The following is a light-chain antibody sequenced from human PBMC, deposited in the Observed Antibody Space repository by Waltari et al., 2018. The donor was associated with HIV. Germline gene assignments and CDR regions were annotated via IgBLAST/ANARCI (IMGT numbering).Light chain of an antibody. V-gene: IGKV4-1*01. CDR3: HQYFSAPWT. CDR2: WAS. Sequence: DIVMTQSPDSLAVSLGERATINCKSSQSLLYSANNKNYLAWSQQRPGQPPKLLIYWASARESGVPDRFSGSGSGTDFTLTISSLQAGDVAVYYGHQYFSAPWTFGQGTKVEIK. J-gene: IGKJ1*01. CDR1: QSLLYSANNKNY.